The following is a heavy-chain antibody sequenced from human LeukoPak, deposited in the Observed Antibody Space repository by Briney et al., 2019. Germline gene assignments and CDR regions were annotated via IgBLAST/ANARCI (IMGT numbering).Heavy chain of an antibody. CDR1: GGSLRTITYY. CDR3: ARQRHSYGSDY. Sequence: PSETLSLTCTVSGGSLRTITYYWGWIRQPPGKGLEGIGSFYYSGIIYYNPSLKSRITISVDTSKSQFSLNMTSVTAADTAVYYCARQRHSYGSDYWGQGTLVTVSS. J-gene: IGHJ4*02. D-gene: IGHD5-18*01. CDR2: FYYSGII. V-gene: IGHV4-39*01.